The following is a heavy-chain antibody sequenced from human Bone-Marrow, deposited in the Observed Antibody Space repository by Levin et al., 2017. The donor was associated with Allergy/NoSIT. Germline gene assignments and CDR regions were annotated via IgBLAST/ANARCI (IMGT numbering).Heavy chain of an antibody. CDR2: VKRKTDGGTT. V-gene: IGHV3-15*01. J-gene: IGHJ3*01. CDR1: GFTFSNAW. CDR3: TTGIIHSTYVQHAFEF. Sequence: GGSLRLSCEVSGFTFSNAWMTWVRQAPGKGLEWVGRVKRKTDGGTTDYAAPVNGRFTISRDDSKNTLYLQMNSLRTEDTAVYYCTTGIIHSTYVQHAFEFWGQGTMVTVSS. D-gene: IGHD4-11*01.